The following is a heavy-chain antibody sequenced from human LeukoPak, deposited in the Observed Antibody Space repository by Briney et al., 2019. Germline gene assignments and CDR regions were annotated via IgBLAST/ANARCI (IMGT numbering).Heavy chain of an antibody. CDR2: IYYSGST. CDR3: ARARRYGDYED. J-gene: IGHJ4*02. CDR1: GGSVSSTNDY. V-gene: IGHV4-61*01. D-gene: IGHD4-17*01. Sequence: SETLSLTCTVSGGSVSSTNDYWSWIRQPPGKGLEWIGYIYYSGSTNYNPSLKSRVTISVDTSKNQFSLKLSSVTAADTAVYYCARARRYGDYEDWGQGTLVTVSS.